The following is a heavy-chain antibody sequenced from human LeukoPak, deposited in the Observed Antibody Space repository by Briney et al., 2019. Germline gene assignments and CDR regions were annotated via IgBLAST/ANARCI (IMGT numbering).Heavy chain of an antibody. CDR2: ISDSSSTK. CDR3: ATLVGATPQ. V-gene: IGHV3-48*03. J-gene: IGHJ4*02. CDR1: GFTFSSSE. Sequence: GRSLRLSCAASGFTFSSSEMDWVRQAPGKGLEWVSYISDSSSTKTYTDSVRGRFTISRDNAKMSLYLQMNSLRAEDTAVYYCATLVGATPQWGQGTLVTVSS. D-gene: IGHD1-26*01.